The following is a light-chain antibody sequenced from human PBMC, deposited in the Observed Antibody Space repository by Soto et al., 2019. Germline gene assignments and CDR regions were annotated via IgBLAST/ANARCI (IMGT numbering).Light chain of an antibody. V-gene: IGLV2-14*03. J-gene: IGLJ3*02. CDR3: SSYTGSSLWV. Sequence: QSALTQPASVSGSPGQSITISCTGTSSDVGAYNYVSWCQQHPGKAPKLMIYDVNNRPSGVSTRFSGSKSGNTASLTISGLQAEDEADYYCSSYTGSSLWVFGGGTKLTVL. CDR2: DVN. CDR1: SSDVGAYNY.